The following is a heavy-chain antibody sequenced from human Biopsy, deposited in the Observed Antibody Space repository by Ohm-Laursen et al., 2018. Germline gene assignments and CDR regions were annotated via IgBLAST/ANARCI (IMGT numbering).Heavy chain of an antibody. D-gene: IGHD3-16*01. J-gene: IGHJ3*02. Sequence: SLRLSCAASGFTFNSYWMHWVRQAPGKGLVWVSRINIDGSGTKYADSVKGRFTVSRDNAKNTLYLQMNSLTAEDTAIYYCTRAYRYGLDAFVMWGQGTMVTVSS. V-gene: IGHV3-74*03. CDR2: INIDGSGT. CDR1: GFTFNSYW. CDR3: TRAYRYGLDAFVM.